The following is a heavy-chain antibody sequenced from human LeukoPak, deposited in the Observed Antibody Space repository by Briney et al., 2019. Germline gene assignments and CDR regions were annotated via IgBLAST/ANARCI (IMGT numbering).Heavy chain of an antibody. J-gene: IGHJ4*02. CDR2: SSSSSSYI. Sequence: GGSLRLSCAASGFTFSSYSMNWVRQAPGKGLEWVSSSSSSSSYIYYADSVKGRFTISRDNAKNSLYLQMNSLRAEDTAVYYCARPGGVAATVTIYYFDYWGQGTLVTVSS. D-gene: IGHD2-15*01. CDR3: ARPGGVAATVTIYYFDY. CDR1: GFTFSSYS. V-gene: IGHV3-21*01.